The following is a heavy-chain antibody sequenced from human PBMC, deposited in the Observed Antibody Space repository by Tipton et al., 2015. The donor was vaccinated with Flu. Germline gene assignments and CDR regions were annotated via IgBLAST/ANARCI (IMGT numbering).Heavy chain of an antibody. D-gene: IGHD4-17*01. V-gene: IGHV1-18*01. CDR2: ISAYNGNT. Sequence: QLVQSGAEVKKPGASVKVSCKASGYTFTSYGISWVRQAPGQGLEWMGWISAYNGNTNYAQKLQGRVTMTTDTSTSTAYMELRSPRSDDTAVYYCARRVSVTTIQYYYGMDVWDQGTTVTVSS. CDR3: ARRVSVTTIQYYYGMDV. J-gene: IGHJ6*02. CDR1: GYTFTSYG.